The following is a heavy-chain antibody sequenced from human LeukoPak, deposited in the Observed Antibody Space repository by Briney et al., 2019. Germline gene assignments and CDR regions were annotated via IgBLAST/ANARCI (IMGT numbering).Heavy chain of an antibody. D-gene: IGHD4-11*01. CDR2: INPSGGST. V-gene: IGHV1-46*01. CDR1: GHTFTSYY. Sequence: VASVKVSCKASGHTFTSYYMHWVRQAPGQGLEWMGIINPSGGSTSYAQKFQGRVTMTRDTSTSTVYMELSSLRSEDTAVYYCARDGYVTTVTTRLRNWFDPWGQGTLVTVSS. J-gene: IGHJ5*02. CDR3: ARDGYVTTVTTRLRNWFDP.